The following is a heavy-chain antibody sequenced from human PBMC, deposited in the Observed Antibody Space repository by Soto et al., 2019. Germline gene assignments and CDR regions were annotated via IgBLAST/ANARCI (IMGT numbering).Heavy chain of an antibody. CDR2: ISYDGSNK. Sequence: GGSLRLSCAASGFTFSSYAMHWVRQAPGKGLEWVAVISYDGSNKYYADSVKGRFTISRDNSKNTLYLQMNSLRAEDTAVYYCARDSVSGYSYGYNYYYGMDVWGQGTTVTVSS. D-gene: IGHD5-18*01. J-gene: IGHJ6*02. V-gene: IGHV3-30-3*01. CDR1: GFTFSSYA. CDR3: ARDSVSGYSYGYNYYYGMDV.